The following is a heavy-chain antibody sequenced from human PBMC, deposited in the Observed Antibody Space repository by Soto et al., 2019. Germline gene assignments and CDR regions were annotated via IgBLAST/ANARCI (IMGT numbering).Heavy chain of an antibody. Sequence: SETLSLTCTASGGSITSNYWTWIRRTAGKGFEWIARFYTSGTTDYNPSLKGRLSMSLHPSKNQFSLSLASVTAAGTGIYYCARERAAPSWIDPWGQGILVTVSS. CDR1: GGSITSNY. V-gene: IGHV4-4*07. CDR2: FYTSGTT. D-gene: IGHD6-6*01. CDR3: ARERAAPSWIDP. J-gene: IGHJ5*02.